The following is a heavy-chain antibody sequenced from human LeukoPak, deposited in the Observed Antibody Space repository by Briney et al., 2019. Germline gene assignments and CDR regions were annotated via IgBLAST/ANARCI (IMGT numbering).Heavy chain of an antibody. Sequence: SETLSLTCAVYGGSFSGYYWSWIRQPPGKGLEWIGEINHSGSTNYNPSLKSRVTISVDTSKNQFSLKLSSVTAADTAVYYCARGTRYYYDSSGYYYFDYWGQGTLVTVSS. CDR3: ARGTRYYYDSSGYYYFDY. D-gene: IGHD3-22*01. V-gene: IGHV4-34*01. CDR1: GGSFSGYY. J-gene: IGHJ4*02. CDR2: INHSGST.